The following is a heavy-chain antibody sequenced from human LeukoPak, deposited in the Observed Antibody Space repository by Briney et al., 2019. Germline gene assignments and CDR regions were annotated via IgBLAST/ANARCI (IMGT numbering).Heavy chain of an antibody. D-gene: IGHD1-1*01. J-gene: IGHJ4*02. CDR2: ITAGDGAT. Sequence: TGGSLRLSCGASGFTFSSYAMAWVRQAPGKGLEWLSSITAGDGATYYADSVRGRFTISRDYSRNTVYLHLSGLRAEDTAVYYCARDRSTDAISEFWGQGTLVAVSS. CDR1: GFTFSSYA. V-gene: IGHV3-23*01. CDR3: ARDRSTDAISEF.